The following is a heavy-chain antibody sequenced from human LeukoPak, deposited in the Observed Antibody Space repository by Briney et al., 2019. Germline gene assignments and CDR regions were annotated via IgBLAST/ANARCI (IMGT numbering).Heavy chain of an antibody. CDR1: GFTFSSYA. J-gene: IGHJ4*02. D-gene: IGHD6-13*01. V-gene: IGHV3-30-3*01. Sequence: GGSLRLSCAASGFTFSSYAMHWVRQAPGKGLEWVAVISYDGSNKYYADSVKGRFTISRDNSKNTLYLQMNSLRAEDTAVYYCARNGYSSSWYGRPYYFDYWGQGTLVTVSS. CDR2: ISYDGSNK. CDR3: ARNGYSSSWYGRPYYFDY.